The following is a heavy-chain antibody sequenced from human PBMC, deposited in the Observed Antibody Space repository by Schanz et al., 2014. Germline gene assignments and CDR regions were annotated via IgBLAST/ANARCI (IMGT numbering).Heavy chain of an antibody. CDR2: ISSKGDMT. CDR3: ARDRRNADLDY. D-gene: IGHD1-1*01. J-gene: IGHJ4*02. V-gene: IGHV3-64*01. CDR1: GFTFSTST. Sequence: EVQLVESGGGLVQPGGSLRLSCAASGFTFSTSTMHWVRQAPGKGLEYVSSISSKGDMTFYGNSVKGRFTISRDNAKNSLYLEMNSLRAEDTALYCCARDRRNADLDYWGQGTLVTVSS.